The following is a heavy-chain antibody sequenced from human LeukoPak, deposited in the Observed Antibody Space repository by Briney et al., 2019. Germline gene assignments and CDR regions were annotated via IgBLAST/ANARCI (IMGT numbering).Heavy chain of an antibody. D-gene: IGHD2-15*01. V-gene: IGHV3-23*01. Sequence: GGSLRLSCGASGFIFGKYAMSWVRQAPGKGLEWVSGIGSGGVDTIYADSVKGRFTISRDNAKNSLYLQMNSLRAEDTAVYYCARDRIQWSPGDFDYWGQGTLVTVSS. CDR3: ARDRIQWSPGDFDY. CDR1: GFIFGKYA. CDR2: IGSGGVDT. J-gene: IGHJ4*02.